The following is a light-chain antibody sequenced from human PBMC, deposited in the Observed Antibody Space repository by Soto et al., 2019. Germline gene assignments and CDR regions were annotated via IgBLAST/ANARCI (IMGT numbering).Light chain of an antibody. CDR2: SGN. V-gene: IGLV1-44*01. J-gene: IGLJ1*01. CDR3: AAWDDSLTGYV. CDR1: SSNIGTNT. Sequence: QSVLTQPPSASATPGQRVTISCSGSSSNIGTNTVNWYQQLPGTAPKLLIYSGNQRPSGVPDRFSASKSGTSASLAISRLQSGDEADYYCAAWDDSLTGYVFGPGTKVTVL.